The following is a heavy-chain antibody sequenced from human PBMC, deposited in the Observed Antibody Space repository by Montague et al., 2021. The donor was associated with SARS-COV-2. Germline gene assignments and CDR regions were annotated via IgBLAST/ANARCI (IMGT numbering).Heavy chain of an antibody. V-gene: IGHV4-31*03. D-gene: IGHD2-2*01. CDR1: GGSISSGGYY. Sequence: TLSLTCTVSGGSISSGGYYWSWIRQHPGKGLEWIGYIYYSGSTYYNPSLKSRLTISVDTSKNRFSLKLSSVTAADTAMYYCAGARLVGPSTRKWFDPWGQGTLGTVSS. CDR3: AGARLVGPSTRKWFDP. J-gene: IGHJ5*02. CDR2: IYYSGST.